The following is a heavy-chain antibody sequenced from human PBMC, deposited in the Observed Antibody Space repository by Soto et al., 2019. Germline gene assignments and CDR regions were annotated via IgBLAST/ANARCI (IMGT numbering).Heavy chain of an antibody. D-gene: IGHD5-18*01. CDR3: AAGLRDTVYYYYGMDV. J-gene: IGHJ6*02. Sequence: SVKVSCKASGFTFTSSAVQWVRQARGQRLEWIGWIVVGSGNTNYAQKFQERVTIARDMSTSTAYMELSSLRSEDTAVYYCAAGLRDTVYYYYGMDVWGQGTTVTVSS. CDR2: IVVGSGNT. V-gene: IGHV1-58*01. CDR1: GFTFTSSA.